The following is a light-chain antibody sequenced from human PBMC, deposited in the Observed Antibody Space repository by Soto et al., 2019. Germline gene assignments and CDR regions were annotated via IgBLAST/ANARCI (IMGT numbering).Light chain of an antibody. J-gene: IGLJ3*02. Sequence: QSVLTQPPSVSGAPGQRVTISCTGSSSNIGAGYYVHWYQQLPGTAPKLLIYGDSNRPSGVPDRFSGSKSGTSASLAITGLQDEDEADYYCRSYDGSLSGLVFGGGTKLTVL. V-gene: IGLV1-40*01. CDR3: RSYDGSLSGLV. CDR1: SSNIGAGYY. CDR2: GDS.